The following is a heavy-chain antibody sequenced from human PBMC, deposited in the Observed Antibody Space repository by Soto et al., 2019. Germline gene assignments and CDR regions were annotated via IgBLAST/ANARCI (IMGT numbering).Heavy chain of an antibody. CDR1: GYTFTRYG. D-gene: IGHD3-16*01. Sequence: QVQLVQSGAEVKNPGASVKVSCKASGYTFTRYGIGWARQAPGQGLEWMGWINTYNGNTNYAQNVQGRVTLTTDTSMSTAYMELRSLRSIDTAIYYCAMVDVYVTPSPQDVWGQGTTVIVSS. V-gene: IGHV1-18*01. CDR3: AMVDVYVTPSPQDV. CDR2: INTYNGNT. J-gene: IGHJ6*02.